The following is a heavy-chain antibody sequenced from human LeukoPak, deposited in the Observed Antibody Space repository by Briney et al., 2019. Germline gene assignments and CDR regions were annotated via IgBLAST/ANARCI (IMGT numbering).Heavy chain of an antibody. V-gene: IGHV3-66*01. D-gene: IGHD2/OR15-2a*01. CDR2: ISGDGTT. CDR3: ARDVPPYSTTPWGLDV. Sequence: GGSLRLSCEVSGFTVNGNYVSWVRQAPGEGLEWVSLISGDGTTYYADPVKGRFTISRDNSKNTVYLQMNTLRLEDRAVYYCARDVPPYSTTPWGLDVWGQGTTVTVSS. J-gene: IGHJ6*02. CDR1: GFTVNGNY.